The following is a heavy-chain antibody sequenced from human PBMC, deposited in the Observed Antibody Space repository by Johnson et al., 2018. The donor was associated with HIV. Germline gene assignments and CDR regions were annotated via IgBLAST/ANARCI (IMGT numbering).Heavy chain of an antibody. Sequence: QETLVESGGGVVQPGGSLRLSCAASGFTFSSYGMHWVRQAPGKGLEWVAVIWYDGSDKYYADSVKGRFTISRDNSRNTLYLQMNSLRAEDTAVYYCAKDRTIHDAFDIWGQGTLVTVSS. V-gene: IGHV3-33*06. CDR2: IWYDGSDK. CDR1: GFTFSSYG. J-gene: IGHJ3*02. D-gene: IGHD5-18*01. CDR3: AKDRTIHDAFDI.